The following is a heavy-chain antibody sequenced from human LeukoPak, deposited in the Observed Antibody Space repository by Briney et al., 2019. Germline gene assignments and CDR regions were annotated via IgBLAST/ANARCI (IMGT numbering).Heavy chain of an antibody. D-gene: IGHD3-10*01. Sequence: SETLSLTCTVSGGSISSGGYYWSWIRQHPGKGLEWIGYIYYSGSTYYNPSLKSRVTISVGTSKNQFSLKLSSVTAADTAVYYCARDKGGSGSYYNGFDPWGQGTLVTVSS. J-gene: IGHJ5*02. CDR3: ARDKGGSGSYYNGFDP. CDR1: GGSISSGGYY. V-gene: IGHV4-31*03. CDR2: IYYSGST.